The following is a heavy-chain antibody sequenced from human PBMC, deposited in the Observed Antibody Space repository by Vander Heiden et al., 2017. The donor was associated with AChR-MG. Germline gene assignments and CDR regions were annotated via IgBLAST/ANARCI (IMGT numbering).Heavy chain of an antibody. CDR3: ARVVVYAIHGGYYFDY. J-gene: IGHJ4*02. D-gene: IGHD2-8*02. Sequence: EVQLVESGGGLVQPGGSLRLSCAASGFTASGNYMSLFRQAPGKGLGWVSVFYSVGSTYYADSVKGRFTISRDNSKNTLYLQMNSLRAEDTAVYYCARVVVYAIHGGYYFDYWGQGTLVTVSS. CDR2: FYSVGST. CDR1: GFTASGNY. V-gene: IGHV3-66*01.